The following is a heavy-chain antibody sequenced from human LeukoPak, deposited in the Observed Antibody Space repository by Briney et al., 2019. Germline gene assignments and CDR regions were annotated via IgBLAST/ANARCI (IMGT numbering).Heavy chain of an antibody. CDR2: ISSSSSSV. CDR3: ARDLGKGGS. D-gene: IGHD7-27*01. J-gene: IGHJ5*02. V-gene: IGHV3-21*06. Sequence: GGSLRLSCSTSGFTFSGYTMNWVRQAPGKGLEWVSSISSSSSSVYYADSVKGRFTISRDNAQNSLFLQLNSLRADDTAKYYCARDLGKGGSWGQGTLVTVSS. CDR1: GFTFSGYT.